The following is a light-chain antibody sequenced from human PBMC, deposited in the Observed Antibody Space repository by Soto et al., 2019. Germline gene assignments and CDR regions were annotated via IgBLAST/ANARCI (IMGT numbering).Light chain of an antibody. Sequence: DIQMTQSPSTLSVSVGDTVTITCRANQSISEFLAWYQQKPGKAPKLLIYKASTLKSGVPSRFSGSGSGTEFTLTISSLQPDDFATYYCQHYNSYSEAFGQGTKVELK. CDR3: QHYNSYSEA. J-gene: IGKJ1*01. V-gene: IGKV1-5*03. CDR1: QSISEF. CDR2: KAS.